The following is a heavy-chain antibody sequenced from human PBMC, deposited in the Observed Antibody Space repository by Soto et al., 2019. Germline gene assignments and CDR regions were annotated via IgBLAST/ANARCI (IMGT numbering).Heavy chain of an antibody. CDR3: ARSLAVAYSDDF. D-gene: IGHD6-19*01. CDR1: GYTFSSNG. J-gene: IGHJ4*02. Sequence: QVQLVQSGAEVKKPGASVKISCKTSGYTFSSNGISWVRQAPGQGLEWMGWIGGYSGNTNYAQEFQGRLNMTTDTATSTAYMELVSLRSNDTAVYYCARSLAVAYSDDFWGQGTLVTVSS. V-gene: IGHV1-18*01. CDR2: IGGYSGNT.